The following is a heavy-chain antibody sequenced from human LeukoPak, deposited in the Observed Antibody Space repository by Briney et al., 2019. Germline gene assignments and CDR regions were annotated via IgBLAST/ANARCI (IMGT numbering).Heavy chain of an antibody. CDR1: GFTFSSYA. Sequence: GGSLRLSCAASGFTFSSYAMSWVRQAPGEGLEWVSAISGSGGSTYYADSAKGRFTVSRDNSKNTLYLQMNSLRAEDTAVYYCAKVVYPRLYMITFGGVIVNEYYFDYWGQGTLVTVSS. CDR3: AKVVYPRLYMITFGGVIVNEYYFDY. V-gene: IGHV3-23*01. CDR2: ISGSGGST. D-gene: IGHD3-16*02. J-gene: IGHJ4*02.